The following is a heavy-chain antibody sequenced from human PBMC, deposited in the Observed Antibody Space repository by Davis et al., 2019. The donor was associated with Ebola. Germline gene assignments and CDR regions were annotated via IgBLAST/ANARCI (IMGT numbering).Heavy chain of an antibody. Sequence: GESLKISCAASGFTFSSYGMHWVRQAPGKGLEWVAVISYDGSNKYYADSVKGRFTISRDNSKNTLYLQMNSLRAEDTAVYYCAKDYYDSSGYYPGAFDIWGQGTMVTVSS. CDR3: AKDYYDSSGYYPGAFDI. D-gene: IGHD3-22*01. CDR2: ISYDGSNK. V-gene: IGHV3-30*18. CDR1: GFTFSSYG. J-gene: IGHJ3*02.